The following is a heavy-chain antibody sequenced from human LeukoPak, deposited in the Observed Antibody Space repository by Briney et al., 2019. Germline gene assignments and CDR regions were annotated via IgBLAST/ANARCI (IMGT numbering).Heavy chain of an antibody. CDR3: ARDHLLAVAGFFDY. V-gene: IGHV4-38-2*02. CDR1: GYSISSGYY. CDR2: NYHSGST. D-gene: IGHD6-19*01. J-gene: IGHJ4*02. Sequence: SETLSLTCAVSGYSISSGYYWGWIRQPPGKGLELIGSNYHSGSTYYNPSLKSRVTISVDTSKNQFSLKLSSVTAADTAVYYCARDHLLAVAGFFDYWGQGTLVTVSS.